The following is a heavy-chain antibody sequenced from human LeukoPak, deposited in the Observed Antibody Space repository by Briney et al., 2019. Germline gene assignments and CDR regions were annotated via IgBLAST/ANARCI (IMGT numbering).Heavy chain of an antibody. CDR1: GGSFSGYS. V-gene: IGHV4-34*01. CDR2: ITHSGST. J-gene: IGHJ4*02. Sequence: SETLSLTCAVYGGSFSGYSWTWIRQPPGKGLEWIGEITHSGSTNYNPSLKSRVTISVDTSKSQFSLKLTSVTAADTAVYYCAGGAPGYWGQGTLVTVSS. CDR3: AGGAPGY.